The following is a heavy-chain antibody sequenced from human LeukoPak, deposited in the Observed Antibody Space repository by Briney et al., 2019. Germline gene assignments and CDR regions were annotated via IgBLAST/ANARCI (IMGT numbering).Heavy chain of an antibody. D-gene: IGHD1-1*01. Sequence: ASVTVSCKTSGYMVSDYYMHWVRQAPGQGLEWMGWLRGDTGDTDSTQKFKGRVTMTRDTATNTAYMQLSRLTYDDTAIYFCARVRYNACDYWGQGTLVTVSS. J-gene: IGHJ4*02. CDR1: GYMVSDYY. CDR3: ARVRYNACDY. CDR2: LRGDTGDT. V-gene: IGHV1-2*02.